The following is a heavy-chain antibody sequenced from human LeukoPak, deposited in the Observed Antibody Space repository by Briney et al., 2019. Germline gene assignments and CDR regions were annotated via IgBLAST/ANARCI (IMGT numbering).Heavy chain of an antibody. CDR3: ARGPPVTTWVPLAD. D-gene: IGHD4-17*01. J-gene: IGHJ4*02. V-gene: IGHV4-61*05. CDR2: IYYSGST. Sequence: ASETLSLTCTVSGGSISSSSYYWGWIRQPPGKGLEWIGYIYYSGSTNYNPSLKSRVTISVDTSKNQFSLKLSSVTAADTAVYYCARGPPVTTWVPLADWGQGTLVTVSS. CDR1: GGSISSSSYY.